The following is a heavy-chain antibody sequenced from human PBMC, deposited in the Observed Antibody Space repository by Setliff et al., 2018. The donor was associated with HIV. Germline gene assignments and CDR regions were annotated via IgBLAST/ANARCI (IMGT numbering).Heavy chain of an antibody. CDR1: GGSIRTGNYY. V-gene: IGHV4-61*10. CDR2: VFYNGDT. Sequence: SETLSLTCTVSGGSIRTGNYYWNWIRQPAGKGLEWIGYVFYNGDTAYNPSLKSRLTISVDTSKSQFSLKLTSVTAADTAVYYCARQMTIPGVAVTPVDYWGQGALGTVSS. J-gene: IGHJ4*02. CDR3: ARQMTIPGVAVTPVDY. D-gene: IGHD3-3*01.